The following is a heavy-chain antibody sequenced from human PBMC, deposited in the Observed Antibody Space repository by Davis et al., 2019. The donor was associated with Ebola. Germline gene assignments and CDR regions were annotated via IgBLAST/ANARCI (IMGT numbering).Heavy chain of an antibody. CDR3: ARDTYYYDSSGYFDAFDI. D-gene: IGHD3-22*01. Sequence: GESLKISCAASGFTFSSYEMNWVRQAPGKGLEWVAVIWYDGSNKYYADSVKGRFTISRDNSKNTLYLQMNSLRAEDTAVYYCARDTYYYDSSGYFDAFDIWGQGTMVTVSS. J-gene: IGHJ3*02. CDR2: IWYDGSNK. V-gene: IGHV3-33*08. CDR1: GFTFSSYE.